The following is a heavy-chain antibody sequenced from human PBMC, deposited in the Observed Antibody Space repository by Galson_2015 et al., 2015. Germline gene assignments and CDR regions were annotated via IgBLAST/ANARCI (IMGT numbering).Heavy chain of an antibody. CDR1: GYTFTSYA. J-gene: IGHJ4*02. CDR2: INAGNGNT. V-gene: IGHV1-3*01. CDR3: ARGGGWAGDYTN. Sequence: CKASGYTFTSYAMHWVRQAPGQRLEWMGWINAGNGNTKYSQKFQGRVTITRDTSASTAYMELSSLRSEDTAVYYCARGGGWAGDYTNWGQGTLVTVSS. D-gene: IGHD6-19*01.